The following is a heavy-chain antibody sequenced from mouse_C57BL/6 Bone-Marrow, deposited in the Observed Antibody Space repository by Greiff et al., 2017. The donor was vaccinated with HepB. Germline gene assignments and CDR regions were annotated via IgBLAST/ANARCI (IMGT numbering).Heavy chain of an antibody. V-gene: IGHV1-59*01. J-gene: IGHJ2*01. CDR3: ARFGPHYYGSSSDY. D-gene: IGHD1-1*01. CDR1: GYTFTSYW. Sequence: VQLQQPGAELVRPGTSVKLSCKASGYTFTSYWMHWVKQRPGQGLEWIGVIDPSDSYTNYNQKFKGKATLTVDTSSSTAYMQLSSLTSEDSAVYYCARFGPHYYGSSSDYWGQGTTLTVSS. CDR2: IDPSDSYT.